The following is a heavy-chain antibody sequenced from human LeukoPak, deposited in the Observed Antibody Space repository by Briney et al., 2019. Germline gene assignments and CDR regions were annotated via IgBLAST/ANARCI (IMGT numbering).Heavy chain of an antibody. J-gene: IGHJ6*03. CDR2: ILHSVTT. V-gene: IGHV4-38-2*02. CDR3: ARAGPRGYYYDYYMDV. CDR1: GYSIPSGYY. Sequence: SETFSPPCTVDGYSIPSGYYGGWIRQPPGKGLEWIASILHSVTTYYNPSLKSRVNISVDTSKNQFSLKLSSVTAADTAVYYCARAGPRGYYYDYYMDVWGKGTTVTISS.